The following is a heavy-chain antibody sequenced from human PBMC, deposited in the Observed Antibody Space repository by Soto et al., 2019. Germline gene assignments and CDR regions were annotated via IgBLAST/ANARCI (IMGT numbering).Heavy chain of an antibody. Sequence: QVQLVQSGAEVKKPGASVKVSCKASGYTFLHYYIHWVRQAPGQGLEWMAIINPNGGSTNYAQKFQGRVTVTSDTATSTVSMELNSLGSDDTAVYFCARSLLQGDFWGQGTLVTVSS. D-gene: IGHD2-21*01. CDR2: INPNGGST. CDR1: GYTFLHYY. V-gene: IGHV1-46*01. CDR3: ARSLLQGDF. J-gene: IGHJ4*02.